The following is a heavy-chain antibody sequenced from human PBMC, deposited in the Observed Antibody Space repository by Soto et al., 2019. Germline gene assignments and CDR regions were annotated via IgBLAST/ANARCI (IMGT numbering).Heavy chain of an antibody. Sequence: QVNLQESGPGLVKPSETLSVPCTVSGGSISGHSWIWIRQPAGKGLEWIGHIYPSGSTSYNPSLRSRVTMSLDASSNQIFLNLTSVTAADTAVFYCVRGRSYSVYDFWGPGTLVTVSS. CDR3: VRGRSYSVYDF. J-gene: IGHJ4*02. CDR1: GGSISGHS. D-gene: IGHD5-12*01. CDR2: IYPSGST. V-gene: IGHV4-4*07.